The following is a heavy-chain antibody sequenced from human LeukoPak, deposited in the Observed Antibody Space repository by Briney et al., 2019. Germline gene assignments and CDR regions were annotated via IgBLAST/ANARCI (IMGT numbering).Heavy chain of an antibody. CDR3: ARGSSSWYYGMDV. CDR2: INPNSGGT. CDR1: GYTFTGYY. D-gene: IGHD2-2*01. V-gene: IGHV1-2*02. J-gene: IGHJ6*02. Sequence: ASVKVSCKASGYTFTGYYIHWVRQAPGQGLEWMGWINPNSGGTNYAQKFQGRVTMTRDTSISTAYMELSRLRSDDTAVYYCARGSSSWYYGMDVWGQGTTVTVSS.